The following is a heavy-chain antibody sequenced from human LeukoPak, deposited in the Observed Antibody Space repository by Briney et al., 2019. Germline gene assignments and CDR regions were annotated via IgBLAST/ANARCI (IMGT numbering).Heavy chain of an antibody. V-gene: IGHV1-69*05. CDR2: IIPIFGTA. Sequence: SVNVSCKASGGTFISYAISWVQQAPGQGLEWMGGIIPIFGTANYAQKFQGRVTITTDESTSTAYMELSSLRYEDTAVYYCAREGQVGGYSYGYWPFDIWGQGTMVTVSS. D-gene: IGHD5-18*01. J-gene: IGHJ3*02. CDR3: AREGQVGGYSYGYWPFDI. CDR1: GGTFISYA.